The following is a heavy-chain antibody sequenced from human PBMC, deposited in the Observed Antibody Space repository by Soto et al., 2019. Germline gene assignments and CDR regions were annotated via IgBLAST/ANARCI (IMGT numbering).Heavy chain of an antibody. J-gene: IGHJ4*02. CDR1: GYTFTNYH. V-gene: IGHV1-46*01. CDR2: INPNGGST. Sequence: QVQVVQSGAEVKKPGASVKVSCKTSGYTFTNYHVHWVRQAPGQGLEWMGAINPNGGSTTYAQHLQGRVTMTSDSSTSTVYMEMGSLSSDDSDVYYCALPKKTLGWYNFWGQGTLVTVS. CDR3: ALPKKTLGWYNF. D-gene: IGHD6-19*01.